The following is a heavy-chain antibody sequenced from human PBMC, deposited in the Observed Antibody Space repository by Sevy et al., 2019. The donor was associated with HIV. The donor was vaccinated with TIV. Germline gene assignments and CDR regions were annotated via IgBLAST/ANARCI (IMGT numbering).Heavy chain of an antibody. CDR2: IKQDGSEK. CDR1: GFTFSSYW. V-gene: IGHV3-7*03. Sequence: GGSLRHSCAASGFTFSSYWMSWVRQAPGKGLEWVANIKQDGSEKYYVDSVKGRFTISRDNAKNSLYLQMNSLRAEDTAVYYCARDRPYSSGYSHFDYWGQGTLVTVSS. CDR3: ARDRPYSSGYSHFDY. D-gene: IGHD3-22*01. J-gene: IGHJ4*02.